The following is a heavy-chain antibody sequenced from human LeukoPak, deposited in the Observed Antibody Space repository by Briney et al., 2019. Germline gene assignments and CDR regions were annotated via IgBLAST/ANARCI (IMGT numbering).Heavy chain of an antibody. CDR3: ARVDTVMAYYFDL. Sequence: GGSLRLSCAASGFTVSTNCMTWVRQAPGKRREWVLTIYSGGTTDYADSGMGRFTTSRHNSRNTLYLQMNSLRAEDTAVYYCARVDTVMAYYFDLWGQGTLVTVSS. CDR1: GFTVSTNC. CDR2: IYSGGTT. J-gene: IGHJ4*02. V-gene: IGHV3-53*04. D-gene: IGHD5-18*01.